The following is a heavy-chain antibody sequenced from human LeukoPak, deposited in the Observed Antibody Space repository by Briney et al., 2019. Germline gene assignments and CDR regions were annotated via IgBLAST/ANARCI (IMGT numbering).Heavy chain of an antibody. Sequence: PGGSLRLSCAASGFAFSSYSMNWVRQAPGKGLEWVSSISSSSSYIYYADSVKGRFTISRDNAKNSLYLQMNSLRAEDTAVYYCARDPAAGWDFQHWGQGTLVTVSS. D-gene: IGHD6-13*01. J-gene: IGHJ1*01. CDR3: ARDPAAGWDFQH. CDR2: ISSSSSYI. CDR1: GFAFSSYS. V-gene: IGHV3-21*01.